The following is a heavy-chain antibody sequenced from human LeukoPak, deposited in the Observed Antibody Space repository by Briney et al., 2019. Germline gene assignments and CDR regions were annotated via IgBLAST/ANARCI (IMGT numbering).Heavy chain of an antibody. J-gene: IGHJ4*02. Sequence: PGGSLRLSCAASGFTFSSYSMNWVRQAPGKGLEWVSSISSSSSYIYYADSVEGRFTISRDNAKNSLYLQMNSLRAEDTAVYYCARDRSPVTTSLFDYWGQGTLVTVSS. V-gene: IGHV3-21*01. D-gene: IGHD4-11*01. CDR1: GFTFSSYS. CDR3: ARDRSPVTTSLFDY. CDR2: ISSSSSYI.